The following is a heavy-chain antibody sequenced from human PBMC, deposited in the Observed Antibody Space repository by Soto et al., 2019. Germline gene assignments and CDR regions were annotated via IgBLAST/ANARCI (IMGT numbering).Heavy chain of an antibody. CDR3: ARRYGYSFDY. CDR1: GGSISSYY. J-gene: IGHJ4*02. Sequence: QVQLQESGPGLVKPSESLSLTCTVSGGSISSYYWSWIRQPPGKGLEWIGYIYYSGNTNYNPSLKSRVPISVDTSKNQFSLKLSSVTAADTAVYYCARRYGYSFDYWGQGTLVTVSS. CDR2: IYYSGNT. D-gene: IGHD1-1*01. V-gene: IGHV4-59*08.